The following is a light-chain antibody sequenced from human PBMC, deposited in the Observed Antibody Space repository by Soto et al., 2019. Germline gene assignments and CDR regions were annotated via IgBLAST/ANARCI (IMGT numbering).Light chain of an antibody. V-gene: IGKV3D-15*01. CDR1: QSVSSN. J-gene: IGKJ4*01. CDR2: DIS. CDR3: QQYNSWPLT. Sequence: ETVMTQSPATLSASPGERATLSCRASQSVSSNLAWYQQKPGQPPRLLIYDISTRATGIPTRFSGSGSGTEFTLTISSLQSEDFAVYYCQQYNSWPLTFGGGTKVDIK.